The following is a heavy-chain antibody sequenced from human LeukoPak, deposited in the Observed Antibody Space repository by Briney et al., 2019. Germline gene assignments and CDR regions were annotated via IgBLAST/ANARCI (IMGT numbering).Heavy chain of an antibody. CDR3: ARESYDFWSGYRGALFDY. Sequence: PGGSLRLSCAASGFTFSSYSMNWVRQAPGKGLEWVSYISSSSSTIFYADSVKGRFTISRDFAKNSLYLQMNSLRAADTAVYYCARESYDFWSGYRGALFDYWGQGTLVTVSS. J-gene: IGHJ4*02. CDR1: GFTFSSYS. V-gene: IGHV3-48*01. CDR2: ISSSSSTI. D-gene: IGHD3-3*01.